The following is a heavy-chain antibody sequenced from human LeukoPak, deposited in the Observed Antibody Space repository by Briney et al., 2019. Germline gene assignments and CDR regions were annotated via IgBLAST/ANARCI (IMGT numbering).Heavy chain of an antibody. V-gene: IGHV1-18*01. CDR3: ARDGTKLPWFGELRITRYYFHYMDV. D-gene: IGHD3-10*01. CDR2: ISVYSGNT. Sequence: AAVKVSCKASGYTFNRYGISGLRQPPARGRDWVGCISVYSGNTKNSQKVQGRVTMTTDTSTSTAYMELRSLRSDDTAVYYCARDGTKLPWFGELRITRYYFHYMDVWGKGTTLTISS. J-gene: IGHJ6*03. CDR1: GYTFNRYG.